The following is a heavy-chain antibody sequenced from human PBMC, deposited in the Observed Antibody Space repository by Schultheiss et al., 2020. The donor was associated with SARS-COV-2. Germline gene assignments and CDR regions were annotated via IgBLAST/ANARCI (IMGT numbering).Heavy chain of an antibody. CDR2: INHSGST. CDR3: ARDLMDYYDSSGYYPFQY. V-gene: IGHV4-34*01. J-gene: IGHJ4*02. D-gene: IGHD3-22*01. CDR1: GGSFSGSY. Sequence: SETLSLTCAVYGGSFSGSYWSWIRQPPGKGLEWIGEINHSGSTNYNPSLKSRVTISVDTSKNQFSLKLSSVTAADTAVDFCARDLMDYYDSSGYYPFQYWGQGTLVTVSS.